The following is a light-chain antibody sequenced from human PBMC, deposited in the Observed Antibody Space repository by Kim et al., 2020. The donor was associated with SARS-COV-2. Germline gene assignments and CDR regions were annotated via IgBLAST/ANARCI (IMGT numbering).Light chain of an antibody. CDR3: QQYDNLPYT. CDR2: DAS. Sequence: DIQMTQSPSSLSASVGDRVTITCQASQDISNYLNWYQQKTGKAPKLLIYDASNLETGVPSRFSGSGSGTDFTFTISSLQPEDIATYYCQQYDNLPYTFGQGTKLEI. J-gene: IGKJ2*01. CDR1: QDISNY. V-gene: IGKV1-33*01.